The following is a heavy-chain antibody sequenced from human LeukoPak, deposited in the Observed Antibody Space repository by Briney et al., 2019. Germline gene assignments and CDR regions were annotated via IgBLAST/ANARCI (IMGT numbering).Heavy chain of an antibody. V-gene: IGHV4-4*02. CDR2: IHRSGDT. CDR1: GYSISRGFW. D-gene: IGHD3-3*01. Sequence: PSETLSLTCAVSGYSISRGFWWSWARQPPGKGLEWIGEIHRSGDTNYNPSLKSRVTISVDKSRNQFSLQLNSVTAADTAVYYCARNGHYSADYWGQGSLVTVSS. CDR3: ARNGHYSADY. J-gene: IGHJ4*02.